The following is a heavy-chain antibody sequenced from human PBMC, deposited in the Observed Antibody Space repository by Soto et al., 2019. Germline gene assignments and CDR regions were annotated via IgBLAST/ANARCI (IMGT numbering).Heavy chain of an antibody. CDR1: GFMFTNHG. D-gene: IGHD5-18*01. Sequence: GGSLRLSCAASGFMFTNHGMHWVRQAPGKGLEWVAVIWSDGNKRYYADFVKGRFTVSRDTSNNTLYLQMNSLRSEDTAVYYCARGANTAMVTRWFDPWGQGTLVTVSS. J-gene: IGHJ5*02. CDR2: IWSDGNKR. CDR3: ARGANTAMVTRWFDP. V-gene: IGHV3-33*01.